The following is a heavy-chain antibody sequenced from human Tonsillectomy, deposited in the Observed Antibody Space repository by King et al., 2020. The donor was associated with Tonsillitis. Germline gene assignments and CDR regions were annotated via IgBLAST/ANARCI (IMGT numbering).Heavy chain of an antibody. Sequence: VQLVESGAEVKKPGASVKVSCKASGYTFTSYGISWVRQAPGQGLEWMGWISAYNGNTNYAQKLQGRVTMTTDTSTSTAYMELRSLRSDDTAVYYSARELERVGRESVVVPAARRSRRHTMIDYWGQGALVTVSS. J-gene: IGHJ4*02. CDR1: GYTFTSYG. D-gene: IGHD2-2*01. V-gene: IGHV1-18*01. CDR2: ISAYNGNT. CDR3: ARELERVGRESVVVPAARRSRRHTMIDY.